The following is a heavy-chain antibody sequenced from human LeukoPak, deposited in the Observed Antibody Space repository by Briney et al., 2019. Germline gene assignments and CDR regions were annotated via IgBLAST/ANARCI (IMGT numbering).Heavy chain of an antibody. J-gene: IGHJ5*02. V-gene: IGHV1-69*13. D-gene: IGHD3-10*01. CDR3: ATGDYYGSGNPNPPFDP. Sequence: GASVKVSCKASGGTFSSYAISWVRQAPGQGLEWMGGIIPIFGTANYAQKFQGRVTITADESTSTAYMELSSLRSEDTAVYYCATGDYYGSGNPNPPFDPWGQGTLVTVSS. CDR2: IIPIFGTA. CDR1: GGTFSSYA.